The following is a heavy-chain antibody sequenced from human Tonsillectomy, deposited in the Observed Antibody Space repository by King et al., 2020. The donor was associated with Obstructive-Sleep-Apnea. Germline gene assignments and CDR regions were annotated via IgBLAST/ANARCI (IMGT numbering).Heavy chain of an antibody. J-gene: IGHJ4*02. D-gene: IGHD1-26*01. V-gene: IGHV3-21*01. CDR3: ARAFSGSYLNYFDY. CDR1: GFTFSRYS. Sequence: VQLVESGGGLVKPGGSLRLSCAASGFTFSRYSMNWVRQTPGKGLEWVASISSGANYFYYARSLKGRFTISRDNTWHSLSLQMDSLRAEDTATYYCARAFSGSYLNYFDYWGRGTLVTVSS. CDR2: ISSGANYF.